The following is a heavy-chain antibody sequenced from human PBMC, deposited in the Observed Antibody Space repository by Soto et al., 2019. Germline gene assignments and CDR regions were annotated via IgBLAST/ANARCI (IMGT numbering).Heavy chain of an antibody. V-gene: IGHV1-8*01. CDR3: ASLPWANYYYYGMDV. Sequence: GASVKVSCXASGYIFTSYDINWVRRATGQGLEWMGWMNPNSGNTGYAQKFQGRVTMTRNTSISTAYMELSSLRSEDTAVYYCASLPWANYYYYGMDVWGQGTTVTVSS. CDR1: GYIFTSYD. CDR2: MNPNSGNT. D-gene: IGHD7-27*01. J-gene: IGHJ6*02.